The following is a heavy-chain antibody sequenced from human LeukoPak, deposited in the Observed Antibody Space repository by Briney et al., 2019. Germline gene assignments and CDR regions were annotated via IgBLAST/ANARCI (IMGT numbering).Heavy chain of an antibody. Sequence: SGGSLRLSCVASGFTFRSYEMNWVRQAPGKGLEWVGRIKSKTDGGTTDYAAPVKGRFTISRDDSKNTLYLQMNSLKTEDTAVYYCTTVEAVPDDDYWGQGTLVTVSS. J-gene: IGHJ4*02. D-gene: IGHD2-2*01. CDR2: IKSKTDGGTT. V-gene: IGHV3-15*01. CDR1: GFTFRSYE. CDR3: TTVEAVPDDDY.